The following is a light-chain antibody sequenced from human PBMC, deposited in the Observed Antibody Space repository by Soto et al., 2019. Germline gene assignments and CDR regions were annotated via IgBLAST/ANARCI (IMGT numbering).Light chain of an antibody. J-gene: IGKJ2*01. Sequence: EMVMTQSPATQSVSPGERASLSCRASQSIGGNLAWYQQKPGQAPRLLIYGSSTTATGVPARFRGSGSRTDFTLTISSLQSEDFAIYYCQQYNNWPYTFGQGTKLEI. CDR3: QQYNNWPYT. V-gene: IGKV3-15*01. CDR1: QSIGGN. CDR2: GSS.